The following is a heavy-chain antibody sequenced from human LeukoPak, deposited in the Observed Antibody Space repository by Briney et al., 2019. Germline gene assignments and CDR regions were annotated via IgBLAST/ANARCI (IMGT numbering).Heavy chain of an antibody. CDR3: ARRTGDYYYYMDV. J-gene: IGHJ6*03. Sequence: GGSLRLSCAASGFTVSSNYMSWVRQAPGKGLEWVSVIYSGGSTYYADSVKGRFTISRDNSKNTLYLQMNSLRAEDTAVYYCARRTGDYYYYMDVWGKGTTVTISS. CDR1: GFTVSSNY. D-gene: IGHD2-21*01. CDR2: IYSGGST. V-gene: IGHV3-66*01.